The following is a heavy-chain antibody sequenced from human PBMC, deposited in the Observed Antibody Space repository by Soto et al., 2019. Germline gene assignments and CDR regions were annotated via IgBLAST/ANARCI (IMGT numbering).Heavy chain of an antibody. CDR1: GGSISSSNW. D-gene: IGHD3-10*01. Sequence: QVQLQESGPGLVKPSGTLSLTCAVSGGSISSSNWWSWVRQPPGKGLEWIGEIYHSGSTNYNPSLNSRVTIAVSKSKTQFSLMRSSVTAAATAVYYCARGPPRGALTHIRKKANWFDPWGQGTLVTVSS. CDR3: ARGPPRGALTHIRKKANWFDP. V-gene: IGHV4-4*02. J-gene: IGHJ5*02. CDR2: IYHSGST.